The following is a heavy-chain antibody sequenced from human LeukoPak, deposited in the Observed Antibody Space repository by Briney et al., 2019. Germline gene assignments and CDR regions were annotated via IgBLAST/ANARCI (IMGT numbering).Heavy chain of an antibody. CDR2: INPNSGGT. V-gene: IGHV1-2*02. D-gene: IGHD6-19*01. CDR1: GYTFTGYY. J-gene: IGHJ4*02. CDR3: ARVEKGRAVAGTVVDY. Sequence: ASVKVSCKASGYTFTGYYMHWVRQAPGQGLEWMGGINPNSGGTNYAQKFQGRVTMTRDTSISTAYMALSRLRSDDTAVYYCARVEKGRAVAGTVVDYWGQGTLVTVSS.